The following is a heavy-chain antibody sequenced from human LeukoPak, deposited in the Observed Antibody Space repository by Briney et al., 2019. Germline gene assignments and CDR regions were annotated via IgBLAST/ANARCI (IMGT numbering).Heavy chain of an antibody. CDR1: GFTFSSYG. V-gene: IGHV3-30*18. Sequence: GRSLRLSCAASGFTFSSYGMHWVRQAPGKGLEWVAVISYDGSNKYYADSVKGRFTISRDNSKNTLYLQMNSLRAEDTAIYYCAKVQDGSFWYEYFQPWGQGTLVTVSS. J-gene: IGHJ1*01. D-gene: IGHD6-19*01. CDR2: ISYDGSNK. CDR3: AKVQDGSFWYEYFQP.